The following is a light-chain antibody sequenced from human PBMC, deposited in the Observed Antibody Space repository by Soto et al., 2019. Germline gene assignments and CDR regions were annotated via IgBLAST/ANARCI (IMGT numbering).Light chain of an antibody. V-gene: IGLV7-46*01. J-gene: IGLJ1*01. CDR2: DTN. CDR1: TGAVTTGHW. CDR3: LLIYENVGEV. Sequence: QAVVTQEPSLTESPGGTVTLTCASSTGAVTTGHWPHWFQQKPGQTPRTLIYDTNNRHSWTPARFSGSLLGGKAALTLSDAQPEDEADYYCLLIYENVGEVFGAGTKLTVL.